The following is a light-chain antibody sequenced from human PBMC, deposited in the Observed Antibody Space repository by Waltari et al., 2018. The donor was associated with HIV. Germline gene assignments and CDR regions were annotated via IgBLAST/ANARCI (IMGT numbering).Light chain of an antibody. CDR3: QQYDNPNYS. Sequence: IQMTQSPSSLSASVGDRVTITCQACQGIGNFLNWFLQKPGKAPKLLISDASNLRSGVPSRFSGTGSGTHFTLTISGLQPEDVATYYCQQYDNPNYSFGQGTKLEI. J-gene: IGKJ2*03. CDR1: QGIGNF. V-gene: IGKV1-33*01. CDR2: DAS.